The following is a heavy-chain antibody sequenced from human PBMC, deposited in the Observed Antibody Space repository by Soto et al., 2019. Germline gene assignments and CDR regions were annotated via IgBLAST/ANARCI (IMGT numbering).Heavy chain of an antibody. CDR3: AREAPFLGRVSKYYFDY. V-gene: IGHV6-1*01. D-gene: IGHD3-3*02. J-gene: IGHJ4*02. CDR2: TYYRSKWYN. Sequence: PSQTLSLTCVISGDSVSSNSAAWNWIRQSPSRGLEWLGRTYYRSKWYNDYAVSVKSRITINPDTSKNQFSLQLNSVTPEDTAVYYCAREAPFLGRVSKYYFDYWGQGTLVTVSS. CDR1: GDSVSSNSAA.